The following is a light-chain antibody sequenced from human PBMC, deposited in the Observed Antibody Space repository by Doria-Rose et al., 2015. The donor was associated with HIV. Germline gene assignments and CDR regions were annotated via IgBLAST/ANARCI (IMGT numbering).Light chain of an antibody. Sequence: QSVVTQEPSVSGAPGQRVAISCTGSGSNIGAGFDVNWYQQFPGTAPKLLIHGNTNRPSVVPDRFSGSKSGASASLAISGLRAEDEADYYCQSYDSRLSVYVFGTGAKVTVL. CDR3: QSYDSRLSVYV. CDR1: GSNIGAGFD. J-gene: IGLJ1*01. CDR2: GNT. V-gene: IGLV1-40*03.